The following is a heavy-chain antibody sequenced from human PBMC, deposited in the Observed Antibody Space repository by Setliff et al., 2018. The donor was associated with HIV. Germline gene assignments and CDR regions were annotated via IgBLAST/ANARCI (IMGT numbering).Heavy chain of an antibody. CDR1: AASIRSHY. Sequence: PETLSLTCTVSAASIRSHYWSWIRQSPGKGLEWIGNFYYTGSTDYNPSFKSRVTISLDKSNNQISLNLSSATAADTAVYYCARHTVFVRYFDHWGQGMLVTVSS. CDR3: ARHTVFVRYFDH. J-gene: IGHJ4*02. V-gene: IGHV4-59*11. D-gene: IGHD2-2*02. CDR2: FYYTGST.